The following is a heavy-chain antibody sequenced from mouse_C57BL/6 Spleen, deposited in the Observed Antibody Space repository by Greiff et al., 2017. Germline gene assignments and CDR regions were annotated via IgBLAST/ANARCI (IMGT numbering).Heavy chain of an antibody. D-gene: IGHD1-3*01. CDR3: TRSKLVGDD. CDR1: GYTFTDYE. J-gene: IGHJ2*01. CDR2: IDPETGGT. V-gene: IGHV1-15*01. Sequence: VQLQQSGAELVRPGASVTLSCKASGYTFTDYEMHWVKQTPVHGLEWIGAIDPETGGTAYNQKFKGKAILTADKSSSTAYMELRSLTSEDSAVYYCTRSKLVGDDWGQGTTLTVSS.